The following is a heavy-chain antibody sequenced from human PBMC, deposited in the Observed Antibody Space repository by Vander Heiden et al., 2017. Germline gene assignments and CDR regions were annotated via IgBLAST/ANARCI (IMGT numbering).Heavy chain of an antibody. Sequence: EVQLVESGGGLVQPGRSLRLSCAASGFTFDDYAMPWVRQAPGKGLEWVSGISWNSGSIGYADSVKGRFTISRDNAKNSLYLQMNSLRAEDTALYYCAKVLRGYSYGYYFDYWGQGTLVTVSS. V-gene: IGHV3-9*01. CDR3: AKVLRGYSYGYYFDY. CDR1: GFTFDDYA. D-gene: IGHD5-18*01. J-gene: IGHJ4*02. CDR2: ISWNSGSI.